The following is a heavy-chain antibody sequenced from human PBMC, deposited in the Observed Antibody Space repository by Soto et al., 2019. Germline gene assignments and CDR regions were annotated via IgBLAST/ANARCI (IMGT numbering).Heavy chain of an antibody. D-gene: IGHD3-9*01. CDR3: ARPPNLSPHSYYYMDV. CDR1: GYTFTSYA. CDR2: INAGNGNT. V-gene: IGHV1-3*01. J-gene: IGHJ6*03. Sequence: ASVKVSCKASGYTFTSYAMHWVRQAPGQRLEWMGWINAGNGNTKYSQKFQGRVTITRDTSASTAYMELSSLRSEDTAVYYCARPPNLSPHSYYYMDVWGKGTTVTVSS.